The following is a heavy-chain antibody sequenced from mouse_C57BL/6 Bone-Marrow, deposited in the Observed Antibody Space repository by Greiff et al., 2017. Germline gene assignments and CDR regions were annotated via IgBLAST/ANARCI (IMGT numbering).Heavy chain of an antibody. J-gene: IGHJ3*01. CDR3: ARGPSFAY. Sequence: VQLQQSGAELARPGASVKMSCKASGYTFTSYTMHWVKQRPGQGLEWIGYINPSSGYTKYNQKFKDKATLTADKSSSTAYMQLSSLTSEDSAVYDCARGPSFAYWGQGTLVTVSA. V-gene: IGHV1-4*01. CDR1: GYTFTSYT. D-gene: IGHD3-3*01. CDR2: INPSSGYT.